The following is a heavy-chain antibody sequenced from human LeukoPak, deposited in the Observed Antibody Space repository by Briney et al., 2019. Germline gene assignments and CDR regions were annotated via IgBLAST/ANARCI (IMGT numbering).Heavy chain of an antibody. CDR3: ATDRSGYYYFEY. Sequence: SETLSLTCTVSGGSISNYYWSWIRQPPGKGLEWMGYIYYSGSTNYNPSLKSRVTISVDTSKNQFSLKLSSVTAADTAVYYCATDRSGYYYFEYWGQGTLVTVSS. CDR1: GGSISNYY. CDR2: IYYSGST. D-gene: IGHD3-22*01. J-gene: IGHJ4*02. V-gene: IGHV4-59*01.